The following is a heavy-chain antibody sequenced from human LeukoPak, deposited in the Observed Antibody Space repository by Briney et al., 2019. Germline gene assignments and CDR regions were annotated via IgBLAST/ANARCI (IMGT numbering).Heavy chain of an antibody. V-gene: IGHV3-23*01. Sequence: GGSLRLSCAASGFTFSSYAMSWVRQAPGQGLEWVSAISDSGGNTYYADSVKGRFTISRDNSKNTLYLQMNSLRAEDTVVYYCAKQDIRSSAWCDWGQGTLVTVSS. CDR2: ISDSGGNT. CDR3: AKQDIRSSAWCD. J-gene: IGHJ4*02. CDR1: GFTFSSYA. D-gene: IGHD6-19*01.